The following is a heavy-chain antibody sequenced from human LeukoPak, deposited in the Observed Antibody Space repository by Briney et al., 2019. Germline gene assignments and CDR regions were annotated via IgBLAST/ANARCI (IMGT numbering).Heavy chain of an antibody. V-gene: IGHV4-59*08. CDR1: GGAISSYY. J-gene: IGHJ4*02. Sequence: PSETLSLTCTVSGGAISSYYWSWIRQPPGKGLEWIGYIYYSGSTNYNPSLKSRVTISVDTSKNQFSLKLSSVTAADTAVYYCASQNDVGFDYWGQGTLLTVSS. CDR3: ASQNDVGFDY. CDR2: IYYSGST.